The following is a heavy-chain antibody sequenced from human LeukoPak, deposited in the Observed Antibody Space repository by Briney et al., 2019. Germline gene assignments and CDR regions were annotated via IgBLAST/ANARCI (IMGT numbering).Heavy chain of an antibody. CDR3: ASELPSSSWYDY. CDR1: GFTFSNYW. V-gene: IGHV3-7*01. D-gene: IGHD6-13*01. CDR2: IKKDGSEK. J-gene: IGHJ4*02. Sequence: GGSLRLSCAASGFTFSNYWMTWVRQAPGKGLEWVANIKKDGSEKYYVASVRGRFTISRDNAKNSLYLQMNSLRAEDTAVYYCASELPSSSWYDYWGQGTLVTVSS.